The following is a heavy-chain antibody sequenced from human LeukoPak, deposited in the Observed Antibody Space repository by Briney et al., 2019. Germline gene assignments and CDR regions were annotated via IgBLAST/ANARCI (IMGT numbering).Heavy chain of an antibody. J-gene: IGHJ4*02. V-gene: IGHV3-23*01. CDR3: VKGRGIVAGTGFDY. D-gene: IGHD6-19*01. Sequence: GGSLRLSCAASGFTFSSYAMSWVRQAPGKGLEWVSAISGSGGSTYYADSVKGRFTISRDNSENTLYLQINSLTAEDTAVYYCVKGRGIVAGTGFDYWGQGTLVSVSS. CDR1: GFTFSSYA. CDR2: ISGSGGST.